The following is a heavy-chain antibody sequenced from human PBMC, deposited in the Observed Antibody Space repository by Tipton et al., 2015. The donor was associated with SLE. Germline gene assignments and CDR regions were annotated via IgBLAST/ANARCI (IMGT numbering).Heavy chain of an antibody. J-gene: IGHJ3*02. Sequence: TLSLTCTVSGGSISSYYWSWIRQPPGKGLEWIGYIYYSGSTNYNPSLKSRVTISVDTSKNQFSLKLSSVTAADTAVYYCARDPSGGSTAAFDIWGQGT. D-gene: IGHD1-26*01. CDR3: ARDPSGGSTAAFDI. CDR1: GGSISSYY. CDR2: IYYSGST. V-gene: IGHV4-59*01.